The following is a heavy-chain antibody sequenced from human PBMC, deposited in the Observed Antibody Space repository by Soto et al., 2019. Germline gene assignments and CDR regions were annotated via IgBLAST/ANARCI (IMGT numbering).Heavy chain of an antibody. V-gene: IGHV4-34*01. J-gene: IGHJ4*02. CDR1: GGSSSPYS. D-gene: IGHD3-3*01. Sequence: PSETLSLTCPAPGGSSSPYSWTSIPHPPGKGKKWNGEINHTRDINRSGSNNYNPSLESRPTISIDTSSNPFSLKPTALTAADTSVYYCAGGRRIPILGVVSLDYWIQGTQVTVSS. CDR2: INHTRDINRSGSN. CDR3: AGGRRIPILGVVSLDY.